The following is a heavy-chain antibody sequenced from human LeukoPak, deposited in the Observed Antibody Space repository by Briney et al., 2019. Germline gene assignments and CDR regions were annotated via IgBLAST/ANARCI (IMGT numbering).Heavy chain of an antibody. V-gene: IGHV1-18*01. CDR1: GYTFTSYG. CDR3: ARGPWFGELAASYYFDY. J-gene: IGHJ4*02. Sequence: ASVKVSCKASGYTFTSYGISWVRQAPGQGLEWMGWISAYNGNTNYAQKFQGRVTMTRNTSISTAYMELSSLRSEDTAVYYCARGPWFGELAASYYFDYWGQGTLVTVSS. CDR2: ISAYNGNT. D-gene: IGHD3-10*01.